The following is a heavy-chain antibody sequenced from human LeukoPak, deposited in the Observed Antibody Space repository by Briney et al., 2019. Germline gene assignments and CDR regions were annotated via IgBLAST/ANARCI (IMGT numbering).Heavy chain of an antibody. CDR3: ARETVPHYCDY. J-gene: IGHJ4*02. CDR1: GGSINSSNW. D-gene: IGHD1-1*01. Sequence: SETPSLTCAVSGGSINSSNWWSWVRQPPGKGLEWIGEIYHSGSTNYNPSLKSRVTISVDTSRNQFSLNLSSVTAADTAVYYCARETVPHYCDYWGQGTLVTVSS. V-gene: IGHV4-4*02. CDR2: IYHSGST.